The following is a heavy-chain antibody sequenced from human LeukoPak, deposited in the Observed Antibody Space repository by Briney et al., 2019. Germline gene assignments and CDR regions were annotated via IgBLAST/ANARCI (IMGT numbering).Heavy chain of an antibody. J-gene: IGHJ4*02. V-gene: IGHV5-51*01. Sequence: GESLKISCKGSGYSFSNYWVGWVRQMPGKGLEWMAIINPGNSDIKYNPAFQGQVTISADNSISTAYLQWSSLKASDSAMYYCTRRSSSEVWGQGTLVTVSS. CDR2: INPGNSDI. CDR3: TRRSSSEV. D-gene: IGHD6-6*01. CDR1: GYSFSNYW.